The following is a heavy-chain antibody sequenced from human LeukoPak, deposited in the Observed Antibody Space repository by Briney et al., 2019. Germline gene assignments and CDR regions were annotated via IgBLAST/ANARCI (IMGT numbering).Heavy chain of an antibody. CDR1: GGSISSSS. V-gene: IGHV3-30*18. CDR3: AKAHVAYSGSYALDY. CDR2: ISYDGSNK. Sequence: LSLTCTVSGGSISSSSYYWGWIRQAPGKGLEWVAVISYDGSNKYYADSVKGRFTISRDNSKNTLYLQMNSLRAEDTAVYYCAKAHVAYSGSYALDYWGQGTLVTVSS. D-gene: IGHD1-26*01. J-gene: IGHJ4*02.